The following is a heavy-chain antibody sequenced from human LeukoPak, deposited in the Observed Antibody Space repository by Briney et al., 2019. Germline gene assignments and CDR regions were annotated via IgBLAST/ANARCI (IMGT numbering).Heavy chain of an antibody. V-gene: IGHV1-69*13. CDR2: IIPIFGTA. J-gene: IGHJ5*02. D-gene: IGHD6-19*01. CDR1: GGTFSSYA. Sequence: SVKVSCKASGGTFSSYAISWVRQAPGQGLEWMGGIIPIFGTANYAQKFQGRVTITADESTSTAYMELSSLRSEDTAVYYCARERWSPIAVAAHRRFDPWGQGTLVTVSS. CDR3: ARERWSPIAVAAHRRFDP.